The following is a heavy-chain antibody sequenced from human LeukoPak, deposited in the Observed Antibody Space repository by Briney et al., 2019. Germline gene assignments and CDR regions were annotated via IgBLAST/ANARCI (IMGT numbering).Heavy chain of an antibody. V-gene: IGHV1-2*02. J-gene: IGHJ4*02. D-gene: IGHD1-1*01. CDR1: GYTFTGYY. CDR3: ARDVGQTGTIDY. CDR2: INPNSGGT. Sequence: ASVKVCCKASGYTFTGYYMHWVRQAPGQGLEWMGWINPNSGGTDYAQKFQGRVTMTRDTSISTAYMELSRLRSDDTAVYYCARDVGQTGTIDYWGQGTLVTVSS.